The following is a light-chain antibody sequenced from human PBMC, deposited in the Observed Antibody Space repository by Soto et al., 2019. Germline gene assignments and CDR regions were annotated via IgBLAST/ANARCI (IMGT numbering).Light chain of an antibody. CDR2: VNT. V-gene: IGLV1-40*01. Sequence: QSVLTQPPSVSGAPGQTITISCTGSSSNIGADFGVHWYQQLPGAAPKLVIFVNTNRPSGVPDRFSGSKSGTSASLAITGLQAEDEADYYCQSYDSSLSAWVFGGGTKLTVL. CDR1: SSNIGADFG. CDR3: QSYDSSLSAWV. J-gene: IGLJ3*02.